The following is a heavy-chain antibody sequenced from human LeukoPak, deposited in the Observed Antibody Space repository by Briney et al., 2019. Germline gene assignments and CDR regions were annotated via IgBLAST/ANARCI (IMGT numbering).Heavy chain of an antibody. J-gene: IGHJ6*03. D-gene: IGHD1-1*01. CDR2: LYYSGST. Sequence: SETLSLTCTVSGGSISSYYWTWIRQPPGEGLEWIGSLYYSGSTNYNPSLKSRVTISVDTSKNQFSLKLSSVTAADTAVYYCARVSWFPGTSYYYMDVWGKGTTVTVSS. CDR3: ARVSWFPGTSYYYMDV. V-gene: IGHV4-59*08. CDR1: GGSISSYY.